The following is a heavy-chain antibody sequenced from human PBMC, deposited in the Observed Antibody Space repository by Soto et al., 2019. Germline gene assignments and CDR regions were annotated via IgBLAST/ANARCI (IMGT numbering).Heavy chain of an antibody. Sequence: QVQLVQSGAEVKKPGSSVKVSCKASGGTFSSYAISWVRQAPGQGLEWMGGIIPIFGTANYAQKFQGRVTITADESTSTAYMERSRLRSEDTAVYYCAGSGVLVPARIYYYYGMDVWGQGTTVTVSS. D-gene: IGHD2-2*01. CDR1: GGTFSSYA. V-gene: IGHV1-69*12. CDR2: IIPIFGTA. J-gene: IGHJ6*02. CDR3: AGSGVLVPARIYYYYGMDV.